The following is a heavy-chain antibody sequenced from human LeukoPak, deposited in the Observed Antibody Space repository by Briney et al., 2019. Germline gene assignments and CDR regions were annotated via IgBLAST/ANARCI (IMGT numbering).Heavy chain of an antibody. CDR3: ARELGIVGASFDY. CDR2: IIPILGIA. Sequence: SVKVSCKASGGTFSSYAISCVRQAPGQGLEWMGRIIPILGIANYAQKFQGRVTITADKSTSTAYMELSSLRSEDTAVYYCARELGIVGASFDYWGQGTLVTVSS. J-gene: IGHJ4*02. V-gene: IGHV1-69*04. CDR1: GGTFSSYA. D-gene: IGHD1-26*01.